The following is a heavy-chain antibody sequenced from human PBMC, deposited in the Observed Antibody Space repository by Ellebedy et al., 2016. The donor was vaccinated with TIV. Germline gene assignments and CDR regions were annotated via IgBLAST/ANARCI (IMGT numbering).Heavy chain of an antibody. CDR3: ARYSYDILTGDNTRFDN. CDR2: ISVHNGNT. V-gene: IGHV1-18*01. D-gene: IGHD3-9*01. Sequence: ASVKVSCKASGYTFSTSHISWVRQAPGQGLEWLGWISVHNGNTNYAQNFQGRVTMTTDTSTTTAYMELRSLGSEDTAVYYCARYSYDILTGDNTRFDNWGQGTLVTVSS. CDR1: GYTFSTSH. J-gene: IGHJ4*02.